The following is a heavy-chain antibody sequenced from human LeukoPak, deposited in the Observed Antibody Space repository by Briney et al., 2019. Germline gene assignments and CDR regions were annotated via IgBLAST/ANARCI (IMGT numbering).Heavy chain of an antibody. CDR1: GFTFSSYE. CDR3: ARELRWDGDY. Sequence: EGSLRLTCAASGFTFSSYEMNWVRQAPGKGLEWVSYVSSSGSTIYYADSVKGRFTISRDNAKNSLYLQMNSLRAEDTAVYYCARELRWDGDYWGQGTLVTVSS. CDR2: VSSSGSTI. V-gene: IGHV3-48*03. J-gene: IGHJ4*02. D-gene: IGHD1-26*01.